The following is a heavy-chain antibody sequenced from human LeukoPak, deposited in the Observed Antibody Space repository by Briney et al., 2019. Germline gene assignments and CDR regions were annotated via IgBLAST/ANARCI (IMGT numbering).Heavy chain of an antibody. Sequence: QAGGSLRLSCAASGFTFSSYWMHWVRQAPGKGLVWVSRSNSDGSSTSYADSVKGRFTISRDNAKNTLYLQMNNLRAEDTAVYYCGGGTYYYFDYWGQGTLVTVSS. CDR1: GFTFSSYW. CDR3: GGGTYYYFDY. CDR2: SNSDGSST. J-gene: IGHJ4*02. V-gene: IGHV3-74*01. D-gene: IGHD3-16*01.